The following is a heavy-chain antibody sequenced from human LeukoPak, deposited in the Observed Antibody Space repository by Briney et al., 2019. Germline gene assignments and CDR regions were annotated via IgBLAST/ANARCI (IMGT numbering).Heavy chain of an antibody. J-gene: IGHJ4*02. CDR3: ARDLGGSYTKRSRDY. CDR2: INPNSGGT. D-gene: IGHD1-26*01. Sequence: GASVKVSCKASGGTFSSYAISWVRQAPGQGLEWMGWINPNSGGTNYAQKFQGRVTMARDTSISTAYMELSRLRSDDTAVYYWARDLGGSYTKRSRDYWGQGTLFTVSS. CDR1: GGTFSSYA. V-gene: IGHV1-2*02.